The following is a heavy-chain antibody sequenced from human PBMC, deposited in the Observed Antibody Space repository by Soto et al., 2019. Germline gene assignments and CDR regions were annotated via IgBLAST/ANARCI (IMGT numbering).Heavy chain of an antibody. Sequence: QVQLVQSGAEVKKPGASVKVSCRASGYMFTSYDINWVRQAAGQGLEWLGRMNPNNGTTDYAQKFQGRLTMTRDTSISTVYMELSSLTSEDSAVYYCAKDFGGLYNWFEAWGQGTLVTVSS. D-gene: IGHD3-16*01. CDR3: AKDFGGLYNWFEA. V-gene: IGHV1-8*01. J-gene: IGHJ5*02. CDR2: MNPNNGTT. CDR1: GYMFTSYD.